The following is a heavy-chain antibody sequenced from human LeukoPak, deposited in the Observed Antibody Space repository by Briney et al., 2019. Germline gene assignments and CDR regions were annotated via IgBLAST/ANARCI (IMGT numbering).Heavy chain of an antibody. J-gene: IGHJ4*02. CDR2: INPNSGGT. D-gene: IGHD3-3*01. Sequence: ASVKVSCKVSGYTLTELSMHWVRQAPGQGLEWMGWINPNSGGTNYAQKFQGRVTMTRDTSISTAYMELSRLRSDDTAVYYCARAAGITIFGVALFWGQGTLVTVSS. CDR3: ARAAGITIFGVALF. CDR1: GYTLTELS. V-gene: IGHV1-2*02.